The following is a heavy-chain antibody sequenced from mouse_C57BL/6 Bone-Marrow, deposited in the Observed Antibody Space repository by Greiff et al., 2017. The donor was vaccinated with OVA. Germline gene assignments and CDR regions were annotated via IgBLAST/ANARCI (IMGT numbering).Heavy chain of an antibody. J-gene: IGHJ2*01. CDR2: IDPENGDT. CDR1: GFNIKDDY. D-gene: IGHD2-1*01. Sequence: EVKLQESGAELVRPGASVTLSCTASGFNIKDDYMHWVKQRPEQGLEWIGWIDPENGDTEYASKFQGKATITADTSSNTADLQLSSLTSEDTAVYYCTSYGNFDYWGQGTTLTVSS. V-gene: IGHV14-4*01. CDR3: TSYGNFDY.